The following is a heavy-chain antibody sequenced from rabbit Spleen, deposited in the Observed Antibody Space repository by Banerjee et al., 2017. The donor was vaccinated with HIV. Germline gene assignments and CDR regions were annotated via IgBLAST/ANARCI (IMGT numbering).Heavy chain of an antibody. V-gene: IGHV1S45*01. CDR3: ARNYVNAFDP. Sequence: QEQLVESGGGLVQPEGSLTLTCKASGFSFNDRDVMCWVRQAPGKGLEWIACINASTGKPVYATWASGRFTISTTSSTTVTLQMTSLTAADTATYFCARNYVNAFDPWGPGTLVTVS. CDR1: GFSFNDRDV. D-gene: IGHD1-1*01. CDR2: INASTGKP. J-gene: IGHJ2*01.